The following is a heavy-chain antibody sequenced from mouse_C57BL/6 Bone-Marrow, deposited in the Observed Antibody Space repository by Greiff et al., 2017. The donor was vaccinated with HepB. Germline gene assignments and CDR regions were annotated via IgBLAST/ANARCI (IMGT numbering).Heavy chain of an antibody. CDR2: IDPSDSYT. V-gene: IGHV1-50*01. CDR3: ARLEYDYVDWFAC. Sequence: QVQLQQPGAELVKPGASVKLSCKASGYTFTSYWMQWVKQRPGQGLEWIGEIDPSDSYTNYNQKFKGKATLTVDTSSSTAYMQLSSLTSEDSAVYYCARLEYDYVDWFACWGQGTLVTVSA. D-gene: IGHD2-4*01. CDR1: GYTFTSYW. J-gene: IGHJ3*01.